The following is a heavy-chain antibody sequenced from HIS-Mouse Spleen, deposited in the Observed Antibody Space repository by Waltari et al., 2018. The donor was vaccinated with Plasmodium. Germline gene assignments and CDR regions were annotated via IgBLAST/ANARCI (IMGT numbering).Heavy chain of an antibody. V-gene: IGHV3-30*18. CDR1: GFTFSSYG. D-gene: IGHD6-13*01. CDR2: ISDEGSNK. Sequence: QVQLVESGGGVVQPGRSLRLSCAASGFTFSSYGMNWVRQAPGKGLELVAVISDEGSNKYYADSVKGRFTISRDNSKNTLYLQMNSLRAEDTAVYYCAKDRRSSSWYVDYWGQGTLVTVSS. J-gene: IGHJ4*02. CDR3: AKDRRSSSWYVDY.